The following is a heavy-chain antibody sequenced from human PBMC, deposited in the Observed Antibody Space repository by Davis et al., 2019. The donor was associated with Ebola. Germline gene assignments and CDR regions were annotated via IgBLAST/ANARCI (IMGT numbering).Heavy chain of an antibody. CDR2: ISGSGGST. J-gene: IGHJ6*02. Sequence: GESLKISCAASGFTFSNYAMSWVRQAPGKGLEWVSAISGSGGSTYYADSVKGRFTISRDNAKNSLYLQMNSLRAEDTAVYYCARDNNYDFWSGYSLYGMDVWGQGTTVTVSS. CDR1: GFTFSNYA. V-gene: IGHV3-23*01. D-gene: IGHD3-3*01. CDR3: ARDNNYDFWSGYSLYGMDV.